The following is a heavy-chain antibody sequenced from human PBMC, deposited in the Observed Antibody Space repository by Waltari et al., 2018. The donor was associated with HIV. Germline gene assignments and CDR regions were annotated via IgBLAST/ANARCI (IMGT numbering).Heavy chain of an antibody. CDR1: TGYITQRYY. CDR3: ATLRTVTGTIDD. V-gene: IGHV4-39*01. J-gene: IGHJ4*02. CDR2: VYSNGGT. Sequence: QLQLQESGPALVKPSDTLPLTCTVSTGYITQRYYWGWVRQSPGTGLEWIGTVYSNGGTHCTPSLESRVTMSVDTSKNQFSLTLTSVTAADTALYFCATLRTVTGTIDDWGQGILVTVSS. D-gene: IGHD4-17*01.